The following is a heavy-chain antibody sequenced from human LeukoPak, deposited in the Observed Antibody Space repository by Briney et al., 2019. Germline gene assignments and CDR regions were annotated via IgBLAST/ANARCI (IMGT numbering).Heavy chain of an antibody. CDR2: MNPNSGNT. CDR3: ARGRGSSSWYYFDY. CDR1: GYTFTSYD. Sequence: GASVKVSCKASGYTFTSYDINWVRQATGQGLEWMGWMNPNSGNTGYAQKFQGRVTITRNTSISTAYMELSSLRSEDTAVYYCARGRGSSSWYYFDYWGQGTLVTVSS. V-gene: IGHV1-8*03. J-gene: IGHJ4*02. D-gene: IGHD6-13*01.